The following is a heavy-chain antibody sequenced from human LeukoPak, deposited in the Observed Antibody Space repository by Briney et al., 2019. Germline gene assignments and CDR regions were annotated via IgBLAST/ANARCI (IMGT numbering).Heavy chain of an antibody. D-gene: IGHD3-22*01. CDR1: GGSISSGSYY. Sequence: PSETLSLTCTVSGGSISSGSYYWSWIRQPAGKGLEWIGRIYTGGSTNYNPSLKSRVTISVDTSKNQFSLKLSSVTAADTAVYYCARLSSGYKYYFDYWGQGTLVTVSS. J-gene: IGHJ4*02. V-gene: IGHV4-61*02. CDR3: ARLSSGYKYYFDY. CDR2: IYTGGST.